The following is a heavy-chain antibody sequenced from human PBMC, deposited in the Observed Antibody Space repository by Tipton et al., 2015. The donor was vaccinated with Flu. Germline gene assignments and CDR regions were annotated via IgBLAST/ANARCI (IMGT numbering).Heavy chain of an antibody. Sequence: GSLRLSCAASGFTFSDYWMAWVRQAPGKGLEWVANIKQDGSERYYVDSVKGRFTISRDNAKNSLFLQMNSLRAEDTAVYYCAFGRLYYYDSSGYPGYDYWGQGTLVTVSS. V-gene: IGHV3-7*01. J-gene: IGHJ4*02. CDR3: AFGRLYYYDSSGYPGYDY. D-gene: IGHD3-22*01. CDR2: IKQDGSER. CDR1: GFTFSDYW.